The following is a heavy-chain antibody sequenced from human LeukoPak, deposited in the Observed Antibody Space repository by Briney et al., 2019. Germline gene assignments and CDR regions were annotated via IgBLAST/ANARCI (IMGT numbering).Heavy chain of an antibody. D-gene: IGHD2-15*01. V-gene: IGHV4-30-4*01. Sequence: PSETLSLTCTVSGGSISSGNYYWSWIRQPPGKGLEWIGYIYYSGSTYYNPSLKSRVTISVDTSKNQFSLKLSSVTAADTAVYYCARVDCSGGSCYSDYYYYSMDVWGQGTTVTVSS. CDR1: GGSISSGNYY. J-gene: IGHJ6*02. CDR3: ARVDCSGGSCYSDYYYYSMDV. CDR2: IYYSGST.